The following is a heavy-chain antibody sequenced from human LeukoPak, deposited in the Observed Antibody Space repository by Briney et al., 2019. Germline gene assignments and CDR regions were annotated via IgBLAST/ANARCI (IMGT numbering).Heavy chain of an antibody. D-gene: IGHD3-22*01. CDR1: GFTFSNYA. CDR2: ISGSGATT. V-gene: IGHV3-23*01. Sequence: GGSLRLSCAASGFTFSNYALSWVRQAPGKGLEWVSGISGSGATTYYADSVKGRFTISRDNSKNTLYLQMNSLRAEDTAVYYCARAHTHYDSSAYYSWGQGTLVTVSS. J-gene: IGHJ4*02. CDR3: ARAHTHYDSSAYYS.